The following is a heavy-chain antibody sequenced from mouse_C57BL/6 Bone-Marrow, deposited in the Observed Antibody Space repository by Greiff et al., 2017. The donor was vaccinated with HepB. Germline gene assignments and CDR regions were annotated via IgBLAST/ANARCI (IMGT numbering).Heavy chain of an antibody. V-gene: IGHV1-26*01. CDR1: GYTFTDYY. J-gene: IGHJ3*01. CDR3: AREGYYYGWFAY. Sequence: VQLQQSGPELVKPGASVKISCKASGYTFTDYYMNWVKQSHGKSLEWIGDINPNNGGTSYNQKFKGKATLTVDKSSSTAYMELRSLTSEDSAVYYCAREGYYYGWFAYWGQGTLVTVSA. CDR2: INPNNGGT. D-gene: IGHD1-1*01.